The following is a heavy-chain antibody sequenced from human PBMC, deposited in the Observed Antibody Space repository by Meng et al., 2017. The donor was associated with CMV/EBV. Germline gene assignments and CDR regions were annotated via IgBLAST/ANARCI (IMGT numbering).Heavy chain of an antibody. Sequence: GESLKISCAASGFTVSSNYMSWVRQAPGKGLEWVSVIYSGGSTYYADSVKGRFTISRDNSKNTLYLQMNSLRAEDTAVYYCARGLRIFGVVPSPYYFDYWGQGTLVTVSS. CDR2: IYSGGST. V-gene: IGHV3-53*01. CDR1: GFTVSSNY. J-gene: IGHJ4*02. CDR3: ARGLRIFGVVPSPYYFDY. D-gene: IGHD3-3*01.